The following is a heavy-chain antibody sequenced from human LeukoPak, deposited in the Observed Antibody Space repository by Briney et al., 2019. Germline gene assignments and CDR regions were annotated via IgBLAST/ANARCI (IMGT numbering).Heavy chain of an antibody. CDR3: ASYGEGSGMDV. V-gene: IGHV1-18*04. Sequence: ASVKVSCKASGYTFTGYYMHWVRQAPGQGLEWMGWISAYNGNTNYAQKLQGRVTMTTDTSTSTAYMELRSLRSDDTAVYYCASYGEGSGMDVWGQGTTVTVSS. J-gene: IGHJ6*02. D-gene: IGHD4-17*01. CDR1: GYTFTGYY. CDR2: ISAYNGNT.